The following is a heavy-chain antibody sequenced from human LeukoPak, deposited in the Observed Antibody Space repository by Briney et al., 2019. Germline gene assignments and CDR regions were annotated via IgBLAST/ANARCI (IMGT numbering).Heavy chain of an antibody. J-gene: IGHJ5*02. CDR3: AKGAHSSGWNPNWFDP. CDR2: IYGSGGSA. V-gene: IGHV3-23*01. Sequence: GGSLRLSCAASGFTFNRYVMSWVRQAPGKGLEWVSSIYGSGGSAYSADSVKGRFTISRDNSKNTLFLQMNSLRVEDTAIYYCAKGAHSSGWNPNWFDPWGRGTPVTVSS. CDR1: GFTFNRYV. D-gene: IGHD6-19*01.